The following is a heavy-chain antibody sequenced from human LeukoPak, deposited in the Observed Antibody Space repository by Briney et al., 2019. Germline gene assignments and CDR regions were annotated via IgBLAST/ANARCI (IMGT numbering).Heavy chain of an antibody. CDR2: INPNSGGT. J-gene: IGHJ4*02. V-gene: IGHV1-2*02. D-gene: IGHD3-10*01. Sequence: ASVSPSSKASGYTFTGYYTHWVRQAPGQGLEWMGWINPNSGGTNYAQKFQGRGTRTGETSISTAYMELSRLRSDDTAVYYCARDRAALWFRELSGGFDYWGRGPWVPVSS. CDR1: GYTFTGYY. CDR3: ARDRAALWFRELSGGFDY.